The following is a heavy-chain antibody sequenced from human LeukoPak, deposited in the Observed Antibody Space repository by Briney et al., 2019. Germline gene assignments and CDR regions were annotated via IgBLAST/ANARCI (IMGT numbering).Heavy chain of an antibody. D-gene: IGHD2-2*01. V-gene: IGHV3-48*03. CDR2: ISSSGSTI. CDR3: ARRASVVVPARYGMDV. J-gene: IGHJ6*04. CDR1: GFTFSSYE. Sequence: GGSLRLSCAASGFTFSSYEMNWVRQAPGKGLEWVSYISSSGSTIYYADSVKGRFTISRDNAKNSLYLQMNSLRAEDTAVYYCARRASVVVPARYGMDVWDKGTTVTVSS.